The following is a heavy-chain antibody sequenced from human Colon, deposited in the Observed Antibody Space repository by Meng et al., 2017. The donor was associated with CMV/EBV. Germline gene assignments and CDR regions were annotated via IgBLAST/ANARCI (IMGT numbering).Heavy chain of an antibody. D-gene: IGHD3-10*01. CDR1: GFTSHDHG. J-gene: IGHJ4*02. CDR3: VKDITPGGADH. V-gene: IGHV3-9*02. Sequence: SGAASGFTSHDHGTHWVRQVPGKGLEWVSGFIWNTGRTGYADSVKGRFTISGDNAKHSLYLDMDSLRPGDTALYYCVKDITPGGADHGGQGTLVTVSS. CDR2: FIWNTGRT.